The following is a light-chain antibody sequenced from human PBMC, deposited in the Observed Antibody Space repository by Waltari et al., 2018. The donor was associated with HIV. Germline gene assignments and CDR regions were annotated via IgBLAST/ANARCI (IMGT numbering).Light chain of an antibody. V-gene: IGKV1-39*01. Sequence: DIQMTQSPSSLSASVGDTITITCRASQSIATHLNWYQQKLGKVPKVLIYGASTLQSGAPSRFSGSGSGTHFTLTITNLQPEDLATYFCQQSDSYPLTFTPGTKVDVK. CDR1: QSIATH. J-gene: IGKJ3*01. CDR3: QQSDSYPLT. CDR2: GAS.